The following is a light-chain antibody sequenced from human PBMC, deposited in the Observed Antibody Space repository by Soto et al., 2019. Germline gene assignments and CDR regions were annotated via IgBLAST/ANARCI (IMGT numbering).Light chain of an antibody. V-gene: IGLV2-14*01. Sequence: QSVLTQPASVSGSPGQSITISCTGTSSDVAGYNYVSWYQQHPGKAPKLVIYEVTNRPSGVSNRFSGSKSANTASLTISGLQAEDEADFYCSSYTSTSTLVVFGTGTKVTVL. CDR1: SSDVAGYNY. J-gene: IGLJ1*01. CDR2: EVT. CDR3: SSYTSTSTLVV.